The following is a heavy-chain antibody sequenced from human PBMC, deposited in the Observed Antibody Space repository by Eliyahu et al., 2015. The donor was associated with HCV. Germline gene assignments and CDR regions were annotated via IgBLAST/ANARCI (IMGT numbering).Heavy chain of an antibody. V-gene: IGHV4-59*01. J-gene: IGHJ5*02. D-gene: IGHD6-19*01. CDR1: GGSIXTYY. CDR3: ASGGGGIAVTGTGGWFDP. Sequence: QVQLQESGPRLVQPSETLSLTCTXXGGSIXTYYWSWIRQPPGKGLEWIGYFHYSGSTNYNPSLKSRVTISVDTSKNQFSLNLTSVTAADTAMYYCASGGGGIAVTGTGGWFDPWGQGTLVTVSS. CDR2: FHYSGST.